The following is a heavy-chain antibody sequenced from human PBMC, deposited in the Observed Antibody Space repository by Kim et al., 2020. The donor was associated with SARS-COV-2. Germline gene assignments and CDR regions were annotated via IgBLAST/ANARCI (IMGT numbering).Heavy chain of an antibody. CDR2: IGITGGNK. D-gene: IGHD2-2*01. J-gene: IGHJ4*02. Sequence: GGSLRLSCEASGFTFTSYAMTWVRQAPGKGLEWVASIGITGGNKYYADSVKGRFTISRDNSRDTLFLHMNSLRAEDTAVYYCTIRTSGAWPFDYWGQGTLVTVSS. CDR1: GFTFTSYA. V-gene: IGHV3-23*01. CDR3: TIRTSGAWPFDY.